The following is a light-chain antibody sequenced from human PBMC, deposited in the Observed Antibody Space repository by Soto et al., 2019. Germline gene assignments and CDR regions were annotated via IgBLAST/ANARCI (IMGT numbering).Light chain of an antibody. J-gene: IGKJ4*01. CDR1: QSVSSY. CDR3: QQHCNWPGLT. V-gene: IGKV3-11*01. CDR2: DAS. Sequence: EIVLTQSPATLSLSPGERATLSCRASQSVSSYLAWYQQKPGQAPRLLIYDASNRATGIPARFSGSGSGTDFTLTISGLEPEDFAVYYCQQHCNWPGLTFGGGTKVEIK.